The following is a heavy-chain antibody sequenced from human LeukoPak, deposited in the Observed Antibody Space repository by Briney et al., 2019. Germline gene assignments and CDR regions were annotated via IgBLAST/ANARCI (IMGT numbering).Heavy chain of an antibody. CDR3: ARGRYYYDSSGYKFGYFQH. V-gene: IGHV1-2*02. J-gene: IGHJ1*01. CDR1: GYTFTDYY. Sequence: ASVKVSCKASGYTFTDYYMHWVRQAPGQGLEWMGWINPNSGGTNYAQKFQGRVTMSVDTSKNQFSLKLSSVTAADTAVYYCARGRYYYDSSGYKFGYFQHWGQGTLVTVSS. D-gene: IGHD3-22*01. CDR2: INPNSGGT.